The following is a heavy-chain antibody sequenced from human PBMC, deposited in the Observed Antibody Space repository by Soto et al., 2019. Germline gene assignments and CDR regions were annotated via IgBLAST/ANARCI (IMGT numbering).Heavy chain of an antibody. Sequence: GGSLRLSCAASGFTVSSNYMSWVRQAPGKGLEWVSLIYSGGTTYYADSVKGRFTISRDNSKNTLYLQMNSLRVEDTAIYYCAKAWGIDYWGQGTLVTVSS. D-gene: IGHD7-27*01. CDR3: AKAWGIDY. CDR2: IYSGGTT. V-gene: IGHV3-53*01. CDR1: GFTVSSNY. J-gene: IGHJ4*02.